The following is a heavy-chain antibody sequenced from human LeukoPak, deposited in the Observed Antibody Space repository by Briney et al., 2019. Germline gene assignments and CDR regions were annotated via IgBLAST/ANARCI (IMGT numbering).Heavy chain of an antibody. D-gene: IGHD5-18*01. V-gene: IGHV4-4*07. CDR3: ARDPGYSYGGDAFDI. CDR2: IYTSGRT. CDR1: GGSLSSYY. Sequence: PSETLSLTCTVSGGSLSSYYWRWIRPPAGKGLEWIGRIYTSGRTNYNPSLKSRVTMSVDTSKNQFSLKLSSVTAADTAVYYCARDPGYSYGGDAFDIWGQGTMVTVSS. J-gene: IGHJ3*02.